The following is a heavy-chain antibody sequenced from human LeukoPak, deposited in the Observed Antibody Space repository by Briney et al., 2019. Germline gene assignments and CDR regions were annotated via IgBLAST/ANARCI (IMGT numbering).Heavy chain of an antibody. V-gene: IGHV3-48*03. D-gene: IGHD5-24*01. J-gene: IGHJ4*02. CDR2: ISSSGSTT. Sequence: PGGSLRPSCAASGFTFSSYEMNWVRQAPGKGLEWVSYISSSGSTTYYADSVKGRFTISRDNAKNSLYLQMNSLRAEDTAVYYCARDGSKGYYFDYWGQGTLVTVSS. CDR3: ARDGSKGYYFDY. CDR1: GFTFSSYE.